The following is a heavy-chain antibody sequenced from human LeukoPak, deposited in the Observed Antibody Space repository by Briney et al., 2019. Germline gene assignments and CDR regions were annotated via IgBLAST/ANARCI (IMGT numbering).Heavy chain of an antibody. CDR3: VRLRFSRAEPEQYCSMDV. CDR2: IYPGDSDT. Sequence: GESLKISCETSGYSFTKYWIGWVRQMPGKGLEWVGIIYPGDSDTRYSPSFQGQVTISADRSISTAYLQWSGLKASDTAIYYCVRLRFSRAEPEQYCSMDVWGNGTTVTVSS. V-gene: IGHV5-51*01. CDR1: GYSFTKYW. D-gene: IGHD2-2*01. J-gene: IGHJ6*03.